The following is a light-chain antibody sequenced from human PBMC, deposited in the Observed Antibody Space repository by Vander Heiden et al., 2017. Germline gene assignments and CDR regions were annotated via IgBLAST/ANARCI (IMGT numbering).Light chain of an antibody. CDR2: DVS. CDR3: SSYTSSSTSYVV. V-gene: IGLV2-14*01. J-gene: IGLJ2*01. CDR1: SSDVGGYNY. Sequence: QSALTPPASVSGSPRQSTTISCTGTSSDVGGYNYVSWYQQHPGKAPKLMIYDVSNRPSGVSDRFSGSKSGNTASLTISGLQAEDEADYYCSSYTSSSTSYVVFGGGTKLTVL.